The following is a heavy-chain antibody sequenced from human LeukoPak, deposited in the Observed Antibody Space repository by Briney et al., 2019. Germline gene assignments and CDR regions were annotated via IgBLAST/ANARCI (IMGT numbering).Heavy chain of an antibody. CDR1: GVTFSSYA. D-gene: IGHD3-16*01. J-gene: IGHJ5*02. CDR2: ISGSGGST. CDR3: AKDRGEQLLPHNWFDP. Sequence: GGSLRLSCAASGVTFSSYAMSWVRQAPAKGLEWVSGISGSGGSTYYADSVKGRFTISRDNSKNTLYLQMDSLRVEDTAVYYCAKDRGEQLLPHNWFDPWGQGTLVTVSS. V-gene: IGHV3-23*01.